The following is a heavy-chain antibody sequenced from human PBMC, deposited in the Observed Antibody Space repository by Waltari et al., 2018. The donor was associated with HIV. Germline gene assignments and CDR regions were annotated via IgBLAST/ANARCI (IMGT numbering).Heavy chain of an antibody. CDR1: GGSISSSSYY. V-gene: IGHV4-39*01. CDR3: ARIAAAVPDY. CDR2: IYYSGST. D-gene: IGHD6-13*01. J-gene: IGHJ4*02. Sequence: QLQLQESGPGLVKPSETLSLTCTVSGGSISSSSYYWGWIRQPPGKGLEWIGSIYYSGSTYYNPSLTSRVTISVDTSKNQFSLKLSSVTAADTAVYYCARIAAAVPDYWGQGTLVTVSS.